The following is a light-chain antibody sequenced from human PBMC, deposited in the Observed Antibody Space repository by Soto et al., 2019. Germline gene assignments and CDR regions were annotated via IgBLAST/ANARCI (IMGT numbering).Light chain of an antibody. V-gene: IGKV3-11*01. CDR2: DAS. CDR3: QQRSNWPLLT. Sequence: EIVLTRSPATLSLSPGERATLSCRASQSVRSYLAWYQQKPGQAPRLLISDASNRATGIPARFSGSGSGTDFTLTISSLEPEDFAVYYCQQRSNWPLLTFGGGTKVEIK. CDR1: QSVRSY. J-gene: IGKJ4*01.